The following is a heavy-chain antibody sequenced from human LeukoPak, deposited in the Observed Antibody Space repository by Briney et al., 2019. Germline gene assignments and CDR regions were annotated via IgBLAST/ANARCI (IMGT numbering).Heavy chain of an antibody. D-gene: IGHD6-19*01. J-gene: IGHJ3*02. CDR1: GYTFTSYW. Sequence: KVSCKASGYTFTSYWIGWVRQMPGKGLEWMGIIYPGDSDTRYSPSFQGQVTISADKSISTAYLQWSSLKASDTAMYYCARPNPQWLPLAFDIWGQGTMVTVSS. V-gene: IGHV5-51*01. CDR2: IYPGDSDT. CDR3: ARPNPQWLPLAFDI.